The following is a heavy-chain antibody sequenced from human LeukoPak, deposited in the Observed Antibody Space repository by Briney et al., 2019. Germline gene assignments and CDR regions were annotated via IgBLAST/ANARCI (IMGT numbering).Heavy chain of an antibody. D-gene: IGHD6-6*01. CDR1: GFTFSNYA. CDR2: ISYDGSNK. CDR3: AKLGIAAHPDDY. Sequence: GGSLRLSCAASGFTFSNYAMHWVRQAPGKGLEWVAVISYDGSNKYYADSVKGRFTISRDNSKNTLYLQMNSLRTEDTAVYYCAKLGIAAHPDDYWGQGTLVTVSS. J-gene: IGHJ4*02. V-gene: IGHV3-30*18.